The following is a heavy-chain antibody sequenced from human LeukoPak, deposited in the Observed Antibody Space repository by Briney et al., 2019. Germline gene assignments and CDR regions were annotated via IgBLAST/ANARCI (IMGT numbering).Heavy chain of an antibody. J-gene: IGHJ4*02. Sequence: PSETLSLTCTVSGGSISPYYWSWIRQPPGKGLEWIGFIYYSGSTNYNPSLKSRVTMSVDTSKNQFSLKLRSVSAADTAVYYCVRSNYFDDWGQGTLVTVSS. CDR3: VRSNYFDD. CDR1: GGSISPYY. V-gene: IGHV4-59*01. CDR2: IYYSGST.